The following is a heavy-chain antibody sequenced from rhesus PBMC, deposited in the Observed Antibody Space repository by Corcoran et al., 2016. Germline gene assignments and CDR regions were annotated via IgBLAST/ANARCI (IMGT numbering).Heavy chain of an antibody. CDR1: GVSVTAAFW. D-gene: IGHD6-31*01. J-gene: IGHJ6*01. CDR2: VAGDSTNT. Sequence: QVPLQGSGPRLLRPSETLSLSCSVSGVSVTAAFWSWLRQSPGKGMEWIGEVAGDSTNTNYNPDFKRHINLSKGTSRNQFSLKMTSLSVADTAIYYCAKVPHFDGWYGLDPWGQGVAVTVSS. CDR3: AKVPHFDGWYGLDP. V-gene: IGHV4-81*01.